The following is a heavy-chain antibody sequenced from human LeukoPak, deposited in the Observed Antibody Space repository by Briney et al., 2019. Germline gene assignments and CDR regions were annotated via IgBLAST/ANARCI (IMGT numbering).Heavy chain of an antibody. Sequence: GESLKISCKGSGYSFTSYWIGWVRQMPGKGLEWMGIIYPGDSDTRYGPSFQGQVTISGDKSISTAYLQWSSLKASDTAMYYCATGVVDTAMVTAFDIWGQGTMVTVSS. D-gene: IGHD5-18*01. CDR3: ATGVVDTAMVTAFDI. V-gene: IGHV5-51*01. J-gene: IGHJ3*02. CDR1: GYSFTSYW. CDR2: IYPGDSDT.